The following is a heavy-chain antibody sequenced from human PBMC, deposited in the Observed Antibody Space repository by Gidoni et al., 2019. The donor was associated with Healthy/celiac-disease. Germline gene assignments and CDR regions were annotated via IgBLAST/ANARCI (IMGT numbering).Heavy chain of an antibody. J-gene: IGHJ3*02. D-gene: IGHD6-19*01. CDR3: ARDLGGSGWSSLVAFDI. CDR1: GGSISSYY. V-gene: IGHV4-4*07. CDR2: IYTSGST. Sequence: QVQLQESGPGLVKPSETLSLTCTVYGGSISSYYWSWIRQPAGKGLEWIGRIYTSGSTNYNPSLKSRVTMSVDTSKNQFSLTLSSVTAADTAVYYCARDLGGSGWSSLVAFDIWGQGTMVTVSS.